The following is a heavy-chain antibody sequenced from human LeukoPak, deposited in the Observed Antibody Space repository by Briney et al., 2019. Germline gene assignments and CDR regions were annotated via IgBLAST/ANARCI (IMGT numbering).Heavy chain of an antibody. Sequence: GGSLRLSCTASGFTFGDYAMSWVRQAPGKGLEWVGFIRSKAYGGTTEYAASVKGRFTISRDDSKSIAYLQMNSLKTEDTAVYYCTRVQTRTNYYDSSGVDYWGQGTLVTVSS. D-gene: IGHD3-22*01. CDR2: IRSKAYGGTT. J-gene: IGHJ4*02. CDR3: TRVQTRTNYYDSSGVDY. CDR1: GFTFGDYA. V-gene: IGHV3-49*04.